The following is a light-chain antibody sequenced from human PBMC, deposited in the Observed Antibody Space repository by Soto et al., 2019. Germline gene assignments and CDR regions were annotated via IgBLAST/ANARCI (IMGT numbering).Light chain of an antibody. Sequence: QSVLTQPPAVSAAPGQKVTISCSGSSSNIGDNYVSWYQQLPGTSPKLIISDNHKRPPGIPDRFSGSKSGTSATLGITGLQDGDEGDYYCATWDIRLRALLFGGGTKLTVL. CDR2: DNH. CDR3: ATWDIRLRALL. V-gene: IGLV1-51*01. J-gene: IGLJ2*01. CDR1: SSNIGDNY.